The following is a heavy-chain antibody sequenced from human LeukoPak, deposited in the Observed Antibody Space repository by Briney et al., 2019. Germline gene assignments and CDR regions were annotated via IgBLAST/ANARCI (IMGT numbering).Heavy chain of an antibody. CDR2: IYHSGST. V-gene: IGHV4-39*07. CDR1: GGSISSSSYY. CDR3: ARGRASSGWFGTRYFQH. Sequence: PSETLSLTCTVSGGSISSSSYYWGWIRQPPGKGLERLGSIYHSGSTYYNPSLKSRVTISVDTSKNQFSLKLSSVTAADTAVYYCARGRASSGWFGTRYFQHWGQGTLVTVSS. J-gene: IGHJ1*01. D-gene: IGHD6-19*01.